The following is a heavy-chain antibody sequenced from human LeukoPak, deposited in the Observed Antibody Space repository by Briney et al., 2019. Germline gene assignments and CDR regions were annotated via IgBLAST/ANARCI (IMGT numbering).Heavy chain of an antibody. CDR1: GGSISSSSYY. Sequence: SETLSLTCTVSGGSISSSSYYWGWIRQPPGKGLEWIGSIYYSGSTYYNPSLKSRVTIPVDTSKNQFSLKLSSVTAADTAVYYCARHFGSSYYYDSSGIDYWGQGTLVTVSS. CDR3: ARHFGSSYYYDSSGIDY. V-gene: IGHV4-39*01. CDR2: IYYSGST. J-gene: IGHJ4*02. D-gene: IGHD3-22*01.